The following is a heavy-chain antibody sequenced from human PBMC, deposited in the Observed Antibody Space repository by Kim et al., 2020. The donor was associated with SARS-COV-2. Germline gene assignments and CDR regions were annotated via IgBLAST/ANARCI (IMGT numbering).Heavy chain of an antibody. D-gene: IGHD3-22*01. CDR2: IYYSGST. Sequence: SETLSLTCTVSGGSISSGGYYWSWIRQHPGKGLEWIGYIYYSGSTYYNPSLKSRVTISVDTSKNQFSLKLSSVTAADTAVYYCARESIGYDSSGYYFDAFDIWGQGTMVTVSS. J-gene: IGHJ3*02. CDR3: ARESIGYDSSGYYFDAFDI. CDR1: GGSISSGGYY. V-gene: IGHV4-31*03.